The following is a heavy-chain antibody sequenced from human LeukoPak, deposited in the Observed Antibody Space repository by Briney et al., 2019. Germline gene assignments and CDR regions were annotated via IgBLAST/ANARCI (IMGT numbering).Heavy chain of an antibody. CDR1: GYTFTSYG. CDR2: IKGYNGDT. D-gene: IGHD1-26*01. V-gene: IGHV1-18*01. J-gene: IGHJ4*02. CDR3: AREGGIVGALDY. Sequence: GASVKVSCKASGYTFTSYGITWVRQATGQGLEWMGWIKGYNGDTNYAQKFQGRVTMTTDTSTTTAYMGLRSLRSDDTAVYYCAREGGIVGALDYWGQGTLVTVSS.